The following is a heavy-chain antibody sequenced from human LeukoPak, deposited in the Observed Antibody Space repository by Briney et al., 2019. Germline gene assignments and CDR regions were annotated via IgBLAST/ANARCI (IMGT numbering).Heavy chain of an antibody. CDR2: INHSGST. V-gene: IGHV4-34*01. Sequence: PSETLSLTCTVSGGSISSYYWSWIRQPPGKGLEWIGEINHSGSTNYNPSLKSRVTISVDTSKNQFSLKLSSVTAADTAVYYCARGWGYPPKFDYWGQGTLVTVSS. CDR3: ARGWGYPPKFDY. J-gene: IGHJ4*02. CDR1: GGSISSYY. D-gene: IGHD5-12*01.